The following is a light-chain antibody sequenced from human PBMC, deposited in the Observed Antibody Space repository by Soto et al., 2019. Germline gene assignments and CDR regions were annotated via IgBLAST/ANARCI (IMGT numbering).Light chain of an antibody. CDR2: AVS. CDR1: SSDIGSYNH. V-gene: IGLV2-14*03. J-gene: IGLJ2*01. Sequence: QSALTQPASVSGSPGQSITISCSGTSSDIGSYNHVAWYQQFPGKSPKLMIYAVSDRPPGVSDRFSGSKSGTSVSLAITGLRGEDEADYHCQSYDSSLTNAVFGGGTQLTVL. CDR3: QSYDSSLTNAV.